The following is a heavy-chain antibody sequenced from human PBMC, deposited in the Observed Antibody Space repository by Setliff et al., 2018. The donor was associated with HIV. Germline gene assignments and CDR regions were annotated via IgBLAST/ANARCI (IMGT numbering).Heavy chain of an antibody. CDR1: NYSISSAYY. D-gene: IGHD3-22*01. CDR2: IYHSGST. J-gene: IGHJ4*02. Sequence: SETLSLTCAVSNYSISSAYYWGWIRHPPGKGLEWIGSIYHSGSTYYNPSLKSRVTISVDTSKNQFSLKLTSVTAADTAVYYCAREGYYYASSGYYPYYFDHWGQGILVTVSS. V-gene: IGHV4-38-2*02. CDR3: AREGYYYASSGYYPYYFDH.